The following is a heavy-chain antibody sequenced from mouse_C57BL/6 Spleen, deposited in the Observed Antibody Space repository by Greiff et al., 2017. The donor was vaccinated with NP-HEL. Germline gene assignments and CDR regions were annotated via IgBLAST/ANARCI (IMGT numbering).Heavy chain of an antibody. V-gene: IGHV3-6*01. Sequence: ESGPGLVKPSQSLSLTCSVTGYSITSGYYWNWIRQVPGNKLEWMGYISYDGSNNYNPSLKNRISITRDTSKNQFFLKLNSVTTEDTATYYCARGGDFDYWGQGTTLTVSS. J-gene: IGHJ2*01. CDR1: GYSITSGYY. CDR3: ARGGDFDY. CDR2: ISYDGSN.